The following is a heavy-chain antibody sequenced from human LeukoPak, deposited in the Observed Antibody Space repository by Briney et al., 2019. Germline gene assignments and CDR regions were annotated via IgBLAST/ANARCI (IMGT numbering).Heavy chain of an antibody. D-gene: IGHD3-22*01. Sequence: PGGSLRLSCAASGFTFSSYEMSWVRQAPGKGLEWVSYISSRGSTINYADSVRGRFTISRDNAKNSLYLQMNSLRAEDTAVYYCARGSGSSRYYYFDYWGQGTLVTVSS. V-gene: IGHV3-48*03. CDR2: ISSRGSTI. J-gene: IGHJ4*02. CDR1: GFTFSSYE. CDR3: ARGSGSSRYYYFDY.